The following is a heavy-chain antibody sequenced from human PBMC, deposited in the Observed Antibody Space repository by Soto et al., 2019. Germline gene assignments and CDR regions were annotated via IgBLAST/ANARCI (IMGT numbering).Heavy chain of an antibody. CDR3: ARLDNGGALAH. J-gene: IGHJ4*02. Sequence: HRQILESGPGLVKPSGTRFLSCTVSGDSLLTSICDWDWIRQPPVQGLEWIGSIYNHDNTYYSQSLKSRVTISQASSQNRFSPDLISATTADAAVYYCARLDNGGALAHWGRGTLVTVSS. CDR2: IYNHDNT. D-gene: IGHD2-8*01. CDR1: GDSLLTSICD. V-gene: IGHV4-39*01.